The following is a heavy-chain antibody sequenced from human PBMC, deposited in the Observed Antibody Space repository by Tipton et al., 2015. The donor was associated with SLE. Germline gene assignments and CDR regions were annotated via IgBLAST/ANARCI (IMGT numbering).Heavy chain of an antibody. CDR3: ARERAASRGWHGGGAFDI. CDR1: GFTFSDYY. CDR2: ISSSSSYT. V-gene: IGHV3-11*06. J-gene: IGHJ3*02. D-gene: IGHD6-19*01. Sequence: SLRLSCAASGFTFSDYYMSWIRQAPGKGLEWVSYISSSSSYTNYADSVKGRFTISRDNAKNSLYLQMNSLRAEDTAVYYCARERAASRGWHGGGAFDIWGQGTMVTVSS.